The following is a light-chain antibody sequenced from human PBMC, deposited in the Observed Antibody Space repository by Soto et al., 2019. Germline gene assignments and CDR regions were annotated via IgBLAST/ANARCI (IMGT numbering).Light chain of an antibody. Sequence: QSVLTQPPSASGTPGQRVTISCSGSNSNIGRNTVNWYQQLPGTAPKLLIYRNNQRPSGVPDRFSGSKSGTSASLAISGLQSDDESDYYCASWDDGLTGYVFGTGTKLT. CDR3: ASWDDGLTGYV. V-gene: IGLV1-44*01. CDR1: NSNIGRNT. J-gene: IGLJ1*01. CDR2: RNN.